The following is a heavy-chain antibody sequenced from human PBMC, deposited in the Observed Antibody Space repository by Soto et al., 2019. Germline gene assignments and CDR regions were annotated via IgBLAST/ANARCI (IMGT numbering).Heavy chain of an antibody. J-gene: IGHJ5*01. D-gene: IGHD1-1*01. CDR2: IYATGTT. CDR3: VRDGTKTLRDWFDS. Sequence: SETLSLTCTVSGASISGFYWSWIRKSAGKGLEWIGRIYATGTTDYNPSLKSRVMMSVDTSKKQFSLKLRSVTAADTAVYYCVRDGTKTLRDWFDSWGQGISVTVSS. V-gene: IGHV4-4*07. CDR1: GASISGFY.